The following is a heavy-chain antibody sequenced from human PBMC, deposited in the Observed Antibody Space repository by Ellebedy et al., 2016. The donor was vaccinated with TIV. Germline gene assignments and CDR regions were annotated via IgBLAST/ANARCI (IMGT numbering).Heavy chain of an antibody. CDR1: GDSISSSSDY. CDR2: ISNRDRT. D-gene: IGHD1-14*01. V-gene: IGHV4-39*01. J-gene: IGHJ6*03. CDR3: ATFNQYYSYLGV. Sequence: SETLSLTXTVSGDSISSSSDYWVCIRQPTGKGPEWIGTISNRDRTDYNPSLKSRVFILVDASKNQFFLKLTSVTAADTAVYYCATFNQYYSYLGVWGKGTTVIVSS.